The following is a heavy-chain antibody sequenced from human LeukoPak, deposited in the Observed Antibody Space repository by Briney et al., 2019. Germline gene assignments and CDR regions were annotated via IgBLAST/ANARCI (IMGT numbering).Heavy chain of an antibody. D-gene: IGHD2-8*01. CDR1: GYTFTSYG. Sequence: EASVKVSCKASGYTFTSYGISWVRQAPGQGLKWMGWISANNGNTNYAQNLQGRVTMTTDTSTSTAYMELRSLRSDDTAVYYCAREGYCTDGFCYRAVTATSFDYWGQGTLVTVSS. V-gene: IGHV1-18*01. J-gene: IGHJ4*02. CDR3: AREGYCTDGFCYRAVTATSFDY. CDR2: ISANNGNT.